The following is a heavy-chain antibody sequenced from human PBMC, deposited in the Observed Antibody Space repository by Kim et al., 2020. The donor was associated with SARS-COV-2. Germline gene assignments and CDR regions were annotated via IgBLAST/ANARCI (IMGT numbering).Heavy chain of an antibody. J-gene: IGHJ2*01. V-gene: IGHV1-58*01. CDR3: AAWGGYSYGYWYFDL. Sequence: QKFQERVTITRDMSTSTAYMELSSLRSEDTAVYYCAAWGGYSYGYWYFDLWGRGTLVTVSS. D-gene: IGHD5-18*01.